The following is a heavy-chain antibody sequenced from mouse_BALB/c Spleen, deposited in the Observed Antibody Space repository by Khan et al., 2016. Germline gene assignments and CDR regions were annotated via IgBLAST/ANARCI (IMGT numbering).Heavy chain of an antibody. Sequence: EVELVESGGGLVKPGGSLKLSCAASGFTFSDYYMYWVRQTPEKRLEWVATISDGGSYTYYHDSVKGRFIIFRDIVKNNLYLQMSSLKSEDPAMPYCASGGYDGYFDYWGQGTSLTVSS. D-gene: IGHD2-2*01. J-gene: IGHJ2*02. CDR1: GFTFSDYY. V-gene: IGHV5-4*02. CDR2: ISDGGSYT. CDR3: ASGGYDGYFDY.